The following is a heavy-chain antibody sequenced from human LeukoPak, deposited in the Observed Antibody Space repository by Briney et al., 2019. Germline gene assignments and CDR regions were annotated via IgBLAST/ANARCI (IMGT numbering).Heavy chain of an antibody. CDR2: ISCDGSHK. Sequence: GRSLRLSCAASGFTLSSYAMHWARQAPGKGLEWVAVISCDGSHKYYADSVKGRFTISRDNSKNTLYLQMNNLRPEDTAIYYCTKEVHYDASDSYFFYMDVWSKGSTVTVSS. D-gene: IGHD3-22*01. J-gene: IGHJ6*03. V-gene: IGHV3-30*04. CDR3: TKEVHYDASDSYFFYMDV. CDR1: GFTLSSYA.